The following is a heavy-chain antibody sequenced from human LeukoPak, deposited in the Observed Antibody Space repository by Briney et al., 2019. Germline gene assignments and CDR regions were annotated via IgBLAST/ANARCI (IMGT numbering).Heavy chain of an antibody. Sequence: GGSLRLSCAASGFTFSSYGMHWVRQAPGKGLEWVAVISYDGSNKYYADSVKGRFTISRDNSKNTLYLQMNSLRAEDTAVYYCAKAYDSSGYYPDAFDIWGQGTMVTVSS. CDR3: AKAYDSSGYYPDAFDI. D-gene: IGHD3-22*01. CDR1: GFTFSSYG. V-gene: IGHV3-30*18. J-gene: IGHJ3*02. CDR2: ISYDGSNK.